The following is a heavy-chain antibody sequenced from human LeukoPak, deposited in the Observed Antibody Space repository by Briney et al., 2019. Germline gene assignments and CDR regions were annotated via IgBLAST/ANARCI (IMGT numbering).Heavy chain of an antibody. J-gene: IGHJ1*01. V-gene: IGHV3-23*01. D-gene: IGHD4-17*01. Sequence: GGTLRLSCAASGFTFSSYGMSWVRQAPGKGLEWVSAISGSGGSTYYADSVKGRFTISRDNSKNTLYLQMNSLRAEDTAVYYCAKEGAYGDYEYFQHWGQGTLVTVSS. CDR3: AKEGAYGDYEYFQH. CDR2: ISGSGGST. CDR1: GFTFSSYG.